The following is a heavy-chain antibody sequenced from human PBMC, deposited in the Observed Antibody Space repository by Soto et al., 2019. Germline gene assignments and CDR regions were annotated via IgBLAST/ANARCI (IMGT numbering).Heavy chain of an antibody. V-gene: IGHV3-30*18. CDR1: GSTFSSYG. Sequence: QVQLVESGGGVVQPGRSLRLSCAASGSTFSSYGMHWARQAPGKGLEWVAVISYDGSNKYYADSVKGRFTISRDNSKNTLYLQMNSLRAEDTAVYYCAKDLAIVVVTATHNWFDPWGQGTLVTVSS. CDR2: ISYDGSNK. J-gene: IGHJ5*02. CDR3: AKDLAIVVVTATHNWFDP. D-gene: IGHD2-21*02.